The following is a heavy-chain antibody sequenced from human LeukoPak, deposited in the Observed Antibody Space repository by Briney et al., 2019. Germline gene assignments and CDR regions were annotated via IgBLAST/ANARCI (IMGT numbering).Heavy chain of an antibody. CDR2: MNPNSGNT. Sequence: GASVKVSCKASGYTFTSYDINWVRQATGQGLEWMGWMNPNSGNTGYAQKFQGRVTMTRNTSISTAYMELSSLRSEDTAVYYCARVPYDSSGYYVTQPDAFDIWGQGTMVTVSS. J-gene: IGHJ3*02. V-gene: IGHV1-8*01. CDR3: ARVPYDSSGYYVTQPDAFDI. CDR1: GYTFTSYD. D-gene: IGHD3-22*01.